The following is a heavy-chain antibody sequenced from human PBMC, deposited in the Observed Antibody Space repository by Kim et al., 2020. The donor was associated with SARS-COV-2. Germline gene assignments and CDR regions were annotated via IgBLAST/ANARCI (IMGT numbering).Heavy chain of an antibody. CDR3: AREAYSSFDF. V-gene: IGHV3-7*01. CDR1: GFTFSNYW. Sequence: GGSLRLSCAGSGFTFSNYWMNWVRQAPGKGLEWVANIKPDESEKYYVDSLKGRFTISRDNAKNSLYLQMDSLRAEDTAVYYCAREAYSSFDFWGPGTLVTVSS. CDR2: IKPDESEK. D-gene: IGHD5-18*01. J-gene: IGHJ4*02.